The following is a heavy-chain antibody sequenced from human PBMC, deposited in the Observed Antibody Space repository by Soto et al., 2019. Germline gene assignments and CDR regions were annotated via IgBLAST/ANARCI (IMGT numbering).Heavy chain of an antibody. V-gene: IGHV3-21*01. Sequence: PGGSLRLSCAASGFTFSSYSMNWVRQAPGKGLEWVSSISSSSSYIYYADSVKGRFTVSRDNAKNSLYLQMNSLRAEDTAVYYCARGLLITMVRGVPYYYGMDVWGQGTTVTVSS. CDR1: GFTFSSYS. D-gene: IGHD3-10*01. CDR2: ISSSSSYI. J-gene: IGHJ6*02. CDR3: ARGLLITMVRGVPYYYGMDV.